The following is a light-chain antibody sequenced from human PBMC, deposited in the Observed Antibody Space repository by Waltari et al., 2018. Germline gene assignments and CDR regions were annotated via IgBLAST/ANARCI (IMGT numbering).Light chain of an antibody. V-gene: IGKV1-39*01. J-gene: IGKJ3*01. CDR2: SAS. Sequence: DIQMTPSPSSLSASVGDRVTITCRASQSISSYLNWYQQRPGKAPKLLISSASSLQSGVPSRFSGSGSGTDFTLTISSLQPEDIATYYCQHSYTTPLTFGPGSKVEIK. CDR3: QHSYTTPLT. CDR1: QSISSY.